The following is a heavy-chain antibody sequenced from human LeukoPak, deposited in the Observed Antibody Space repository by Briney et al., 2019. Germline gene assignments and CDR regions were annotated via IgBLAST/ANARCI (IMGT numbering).Heavy chain of an antibody. Sequence: ASVKVSCKASGDTFTTAYYMHWVRQAPGQGLEWMGWINPNSGGTNYAQKFQGRVTMTRDTSISTAYMELSNLRSDDTAVYYCTREDISATGSTFDYWGQGALVTVSS. J-gene: IGHJ4*02. CDR2: INPNSGGT. V-gene: IGHV1-2*02. D-gene: IGHD6-13*01. CDR1: GDTFTTAYY. CDR3: TREDISATGSTFDY.